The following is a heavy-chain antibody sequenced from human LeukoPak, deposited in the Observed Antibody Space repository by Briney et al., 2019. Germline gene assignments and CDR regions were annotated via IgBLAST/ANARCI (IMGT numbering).Heavy chain of an antibody. CDR2: INPNSGGT. V-gene: IGHV1-2*02. CDR1: GYTFSGYY. J-gene: IGHJ4*02. D-gene: IGHD6-19*01. CDR3: ARRVSVAGSFYFDY. Sequence: SVKVSCKASGYTFSGYYIHWVRQAPGQGLEWMGWINPNSGGTKNPQKFQGRVTMTRDTSISTAYMELSRLRSDDTAVYYCARRVSVAGSFYFDYWGQGTLVTVSS.